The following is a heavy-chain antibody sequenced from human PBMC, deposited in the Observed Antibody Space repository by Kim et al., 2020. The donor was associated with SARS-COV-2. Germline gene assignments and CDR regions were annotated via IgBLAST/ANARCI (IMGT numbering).Heavy chain of an antibody. CDR1: GFTFSDYY. CDR2: ISSSGSTI. J-gene: IGHJ6*02. Sequence: GGSLRLSCAASGFTFSDYYMSWIRQAPGKGLEWVSYISSSGSTIYYADSVKGRFTISRDNAKNSLYLQMNSLRAEDTAVYYCARARGAAGPFYYYYYGMDVWGQGTTVTVSS. CDR3: ARARGAAGPFYYYYYGMDV. D-gene: IGHD6-13*01. V-gene: IGHV3-11*01.